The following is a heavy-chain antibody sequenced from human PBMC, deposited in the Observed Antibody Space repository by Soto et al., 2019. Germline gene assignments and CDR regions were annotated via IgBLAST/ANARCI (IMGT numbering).Heavy chain of an antibody. J-gene: IGHJ6*02. CDR3: ARDRKLLGYCSGGSCYSGFYYYGMDV. Sequence: GASVKVSCKASGYTFTSYYMHWVRQAPGQGLEWMGIINPSGGSTSYAQKFQGRVTMTRDTSTSTVYMELSSLRSEDTAVYYCARDRKLLGYCSGGSCYSGFYYYGMDVWG. CDR1: GYTFTSYY. D-gene: IGHD2-15*01. V-gene: IGHV1-46*01. CDR2: INPSGGST.